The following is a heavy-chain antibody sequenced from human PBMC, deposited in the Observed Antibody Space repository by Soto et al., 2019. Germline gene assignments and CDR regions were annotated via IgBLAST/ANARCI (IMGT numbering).Heavy chain of an antibody. V-gene: IGHV1-8*01. CDR3: ARAYGDYDY. Sequence: GASVKVSCKASGYTFTNYDINWVRQAAGQGLEWMGWMNPNSGNTGYAQKFQGRVTMTRSTSISTAYMELSSLRSEDTAVYYCARAYGDYDYWGQGTLVTVSS. CDR2: MNPNSGNT. J-gene: IGHJ4*02. D-gene: IGHD4-17*01. CDR1: GYTFTNYD.